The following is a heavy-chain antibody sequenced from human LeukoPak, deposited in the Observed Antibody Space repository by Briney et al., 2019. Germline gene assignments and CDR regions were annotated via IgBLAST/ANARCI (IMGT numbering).Heavy chain of an antibody. CDR1: GFTFSRYW. CDR3: ARHWGTGGRPIDY. J-gene: IGHJ4*02. D-gene: IGHD1-14*01. CDR2: IKQDGSEK. V-gene: IGHV3-7*04. Sequence: GGSLRLSRAASGFTFSRYWMSWGRQAPGQGLEWVGIIKQDGSEKYCVDSVKGRFTISRDNAQNSLYLQMTSLRAEDTAVYCCARHWGTGGRPIDYWGQGTLVTVSS.